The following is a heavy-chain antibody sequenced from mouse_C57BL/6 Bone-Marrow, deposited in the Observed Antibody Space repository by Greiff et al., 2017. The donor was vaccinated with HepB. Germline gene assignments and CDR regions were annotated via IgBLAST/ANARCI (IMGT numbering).Heavy chain of an antibody. Sequence: QVQLQQSGAELARPGASVKLSCKASGYTFTSYGISWVKQRTGKGLEWIGEIYPRSGNTYYNEKFKGKATLTADKSSSTAYMELRSLTSEDSAVYFCARRGYYAMDYWGQGTSVTVSS. J-gene: IGHJ4*01. CDR3: ARRGYYAMDY. V-gene: IGHV1-81*01. CDR2: IYPRSGNT. CDR1: GYTFTSYG.